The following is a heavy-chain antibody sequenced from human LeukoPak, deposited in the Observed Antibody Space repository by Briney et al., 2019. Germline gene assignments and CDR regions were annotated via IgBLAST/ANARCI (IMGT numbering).Heavy chain of an antibody. CDR3: ARDSITNFGVVIFPNWFDP. CDR1: GGSISSSSYY. V-gene: IGHV4-39*07. J-gene: IGHJ5*02. Sequence: SETLSLTCTVSGGSISSSSYYWGWIRQPPGKGLEGIGSIYYSGSTYYNPSLKSRVTISVDASKNQFSLKLNSGTAAGAAVYYCARDSITNFGVVIFPNWFDPWGQGTLVTVSS. D-gene: IGHD3-3*01. CDR2: IYYSGST.